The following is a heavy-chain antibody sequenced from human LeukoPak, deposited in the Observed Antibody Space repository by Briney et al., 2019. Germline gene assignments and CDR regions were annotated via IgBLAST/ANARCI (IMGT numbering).Heavy chain of an antibody. CDR2: INHSGST. CDR3: ARGGPIDYGPDRVDY. Sequence: SETLSLTCTVSGGSISSYYWSWIRQPPGKGLEWIGEINHSGSTNYNPSLKSRVTISVDTSKNQFSLKLSSVTAADTAVYYCARGGPIDYGPDRVDYWGQGTLVTVSS. J-gene: IGHJ4*02. D-gene: IGHD4-17*01. V-gene: IGHV4-34*01. CDR1: GGSISSYY.